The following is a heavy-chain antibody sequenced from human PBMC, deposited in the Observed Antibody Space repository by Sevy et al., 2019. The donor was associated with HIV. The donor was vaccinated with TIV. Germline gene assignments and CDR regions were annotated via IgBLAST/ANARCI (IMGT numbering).Heavy chain of an antibody. V-gene: IGHV3-23*01. CDR2: ISGSGGST. Sequence: GGSLRLSCAASGFTFSSYAMSWVRQAPGKGLEWVSGISGSGGSTYYADSVMGRFTISRDNSKNTQYLQVNSLRAEDTAVYYGAKVRDRGIHYNSCYYFWGQGTTVTVSS. J-gene: IGHJ6*02. CDR1: GFTFSSYA. D-gene: IGHD1-26*01. CDR3: AKVRDRGIHYNSCYYF.